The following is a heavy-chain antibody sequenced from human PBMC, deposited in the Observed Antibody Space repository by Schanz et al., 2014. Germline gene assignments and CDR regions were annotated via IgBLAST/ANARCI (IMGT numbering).Heavy chain of an antibody. CDR2: INTYNGDT. CDR1: GYTFTFTTYG. V-gene: IGHV1-18*01. J-gene: IGHJ6*02. Sequence: QVQLVQSGGEVKKPGASVKVSCKASGYTFTFTTYGISWVRQVPGQGLEWMGWINTYNGDTNYAQKFQGRVVMTTDTSTSKNEREMRRSSEEEKEGEEGERESGHFEQLALEWYYGMDVWGQGPPLPLSS. D-gene: IGHD3-3*01. CDR3: ERESGHFEQLALEWYYGMDV.